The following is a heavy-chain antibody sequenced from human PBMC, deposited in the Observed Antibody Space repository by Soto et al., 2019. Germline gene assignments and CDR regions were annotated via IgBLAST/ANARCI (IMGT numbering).Heavy chain of an antibody. CDR2: IKRDGSEI. CDR3: ARGRGYSGYYFEL. V-gene: IGHV3-7*03. Sequence: PXGSLGLSFAASGLTVTDYSMSWVRQATDKGLEWVANIKRDGSEIYYVDSVKGRFTISRDNAENSVSLQLSSLRDEDSAVYYCARGRGYSGYYFELWGKGALVTVSS. CDR1: GLTVTDYS. J-gene: IGHJ4*02. D-gene: IGHD5-12*01.